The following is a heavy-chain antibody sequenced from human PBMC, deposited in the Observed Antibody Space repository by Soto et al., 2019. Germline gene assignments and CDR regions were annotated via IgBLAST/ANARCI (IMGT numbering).Heavy chain of an antibody. V-gene: IGHV4-39*01. D-gene: IGHD6-19*01. CDR3: ATHGGVDLAVAGDYYYYYMDV. J-gene: IGHJ6*03. CDR2: IYYSGST. CDR1: GGSISSSSYY. Sequence: QLQLQESGPGLVKPSETLSLTCTVSGGSISSSSYYWGWIRQPPGKGLEWIGSIYYSGSTYYNPSLKSRVTISVDTSKNQFSLKLSSVTAADTAVYYCATHGGVDLAVAGDYYYYYMDVWGKGTTVTVSS.